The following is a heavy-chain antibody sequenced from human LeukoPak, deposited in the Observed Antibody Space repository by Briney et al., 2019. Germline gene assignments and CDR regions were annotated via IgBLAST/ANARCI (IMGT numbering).Heavy chain of an antibody. CDR3: AREIPPTYYYDT. V-gene: IGHV4-59*01. J-gene: IGHJ1*01. CDR2: IYYSGST. D-gene: IGHD3-22*01. CDR1: GGSFSGYY. Sequence: PSETLSLTCAVYGGSFSGYYWSWIRQPPGKGLEWIAYIYYSGSTNYNPSLKSRVTMSVDTSKSQFSLKLSSVTAADTAVYYCAREIPPTYYYDTWGQGTLVTVSS.